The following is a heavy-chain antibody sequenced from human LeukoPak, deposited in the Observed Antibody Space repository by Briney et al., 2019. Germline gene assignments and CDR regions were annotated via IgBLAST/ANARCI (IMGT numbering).Heavy chain of an antibody. Sequence: SETLSLTCTVSGGSISSSNYYWGWIRQPPGKGLEWIGSIYYSGSTYYNPSLKSRVTISVDTSKSQFSLKLSSVTAAETAVYYCARHRESITMVRGALIFDFDYWGQGTLVTVSS. CDR3: ARHRESITMVRGALIFDFDY. CDR1: GGSISSSNYY. D-gene: IGHD3-10*01. J-gene: IGHJ4*02. V-gene: IGHV4-39*01. CDR2: IYYSGST.